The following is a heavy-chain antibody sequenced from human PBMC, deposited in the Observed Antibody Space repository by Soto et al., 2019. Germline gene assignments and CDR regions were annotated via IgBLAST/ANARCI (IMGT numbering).Heavy chain of an antibody. Sequence: QLQLPESGPGLVKPSETLSLTCTVSGYSVTISDYYWGWIRQPPGKGLEWIGSMHYSGSTYYNPYLTGRVTISGDTSKKQFSLKLTSVTAADAAVYYCAAHDSGGYYAEYWGQGTLVTVSA. J-gene: IGHJ4*02. D-gene: IGHD3-22*01. CDR3: AAHDSGGYYAEY. CDR1: GYSVTISDYY. V-gene: IGHV4-39*01. CDR2: MHYSGST.